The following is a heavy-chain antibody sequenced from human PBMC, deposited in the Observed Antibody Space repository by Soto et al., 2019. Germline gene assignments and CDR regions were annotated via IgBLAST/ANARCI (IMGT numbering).Heavy chain of an antibody. D-gene: IGHD5-12*01. V-gene: IGHV3-23*01. Sequence: EVQLLESGGGLVQPGGSLRLSCAASGFTFSSYAMSWVRQAPGKGLEWVSAISGSGGSTYYADSVKGRFTISRDNSXNXPYLQMNSLRAEDTAVYYCAKDEGLAYSGYDRDFDYWGQGTLVTVSS. CDR2: ISGSGGST. J-gene: IGHJ4*02. CDR1: GFTFSSYA. CDR3: AKDEGLAYSGYDRDFDY.